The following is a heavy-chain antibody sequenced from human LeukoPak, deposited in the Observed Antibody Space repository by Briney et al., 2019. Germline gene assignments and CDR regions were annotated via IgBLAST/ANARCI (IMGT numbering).Heavy chain of an antibody. D-gene: IGHD3-22*01. CDR1: GFTFSSYW. J-gene: IGHJ4*02. CDR3: ARVDYDSSGYWYDY. CDR2: INSDGSST. V-gene: IGHV3-74*01. Sequence: GGSLRLSCAASGFTFSSYWMHWVRQAPGKGLVWVSRINSDGSSTSYADSVKGRFTISRDNAKNTLYLQMNSLRAEDTAVYYCARVDYDSSGYWYDYWGQGTLVTVSS.